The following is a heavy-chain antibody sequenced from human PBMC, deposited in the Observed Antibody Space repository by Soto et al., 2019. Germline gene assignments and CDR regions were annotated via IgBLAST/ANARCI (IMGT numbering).Heavy chain of an antibody. CDR1: GFTVSSNY. Sequence: EVQLVESGGGLIQPGGSLRLSCAASGFTVSSNYMSWVRQAPGKGLEWVSVIYSGGSTYYADSVKGRFTISRDISKNTLYLQMNSLRAEDTAVYYCARGLGRGYYDSSGYFHLDYWGQGTLVTVSS. CDR2: IYSGGST. V-gene: IGHV3-53*01. D-gene: IGHD3-22*01. CDR3: ARGLGRGYYDSSGYFHLDY. J-gene: IGHJ4*02.